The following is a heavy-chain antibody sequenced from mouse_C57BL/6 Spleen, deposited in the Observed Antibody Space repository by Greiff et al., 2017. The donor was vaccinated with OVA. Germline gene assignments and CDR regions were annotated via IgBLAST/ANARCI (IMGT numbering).Heavy chain of an antibody. CDR1: GYTFTSYW. D-gene: IGHD2-3*01. CDR2: IDPNSGGT. CDR3: ALLDGYTSLPY. Sequence: QVQLKQPGAELVKPGASVKLSCKASGYTFTSYWMHWVKQRPGRGLEWIGRIDPNSGGTKYNEKFKSKATLTVDKPSSTAYMQLSSLTSEDSAVYYCALLDGYTSLPYWGQGTLVTVSA. J-gene: IGHJ3*01. V-gene: IGHV1-72*01.